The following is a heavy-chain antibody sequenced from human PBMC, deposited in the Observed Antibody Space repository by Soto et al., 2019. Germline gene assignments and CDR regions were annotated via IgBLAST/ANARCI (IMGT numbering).Heavy chain of an antibody. CDR3: ARDLDPPDSDSSGYPNWFDP. CDR1: GGTFSSYA. J-gene: IGHJ5*02. D-gene: IGHD3-22*01. Sequence: VKVSGKASGGTFSSYAISWVRQAPGQGLEWMGGIIPIFGTANYAQKFQGRVTITADESTSTAYMELSSLRSEDAAVYYCARDLDPPDSDSSGYPNWFDPWGQETLVTVSP. V-gene: IGHV1-69*13. CDR2: IIPIFGTA.